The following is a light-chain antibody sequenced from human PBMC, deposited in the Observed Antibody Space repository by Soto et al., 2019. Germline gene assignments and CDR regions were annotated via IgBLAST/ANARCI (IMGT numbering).Light chain of an antibody. J-gene: IGKJ1*01. CDR3: QQYNNWPPWT. CDR2: GAS. CDR1: QSVSTY. V-gene: IGKV3-15*01. Sequence: EVVMTQSPATVSVSPGEGVTLSCRASQSVSTYLGWYQQKPGQAPNLLIYGASTRATGIPARFSGSGSGTEFTLTISSLQSEDFAVYYCQQYNNWPPWTFGQGTKVDIK.